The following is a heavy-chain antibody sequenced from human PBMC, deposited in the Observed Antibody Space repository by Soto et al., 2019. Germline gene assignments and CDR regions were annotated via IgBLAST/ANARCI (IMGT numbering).Heavy chain of an antibody. CDR1: DGSFSDYN. Sequence: PSETLSLTCTVYDGSFSDYNWSLIRQPPGKGLEWIGEINHSGSTNYNPSLKSRVTTSVDTSKNQFSLKVNSVTAADTAVYFCARGSHWNYLAFEYWGQGTLVTVSS. V-gene: IGHV4-34*01. CDR2: INHSGST. CDR3: ARGSHWNYLAFEY. D-gene: IGHD1-7*01. J-gene: IGHJ4*02.